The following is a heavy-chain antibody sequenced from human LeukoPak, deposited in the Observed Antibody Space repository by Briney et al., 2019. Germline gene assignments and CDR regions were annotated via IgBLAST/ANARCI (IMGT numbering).Heavy chain of an antibody. Sequence: SETLSLTCTVSGGSISSYYWSWIRQPPGKGLEWIGYIYYSGSTNYNPSLKSRVTISVDTSKNQFSLKLSSVTAADTAVYYCARVAGGSLSGPYLHWGQGTLVTVSS. CDR1: GGSISSYY. V-gene: IGHV4-59*01. D-gene: IGHD6-19*01. CDR3: ARVAGGSLSGPYLH. CDR2: IYYSGST. J-gene: IGHJ4*02.